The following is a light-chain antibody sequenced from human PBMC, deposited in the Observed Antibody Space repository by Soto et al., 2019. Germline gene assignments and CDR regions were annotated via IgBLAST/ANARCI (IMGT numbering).Light chain of an antibody. CDR2: GAS. CDR3: QQYGSSPQFT. V-gene: IGKV3-20*01. CDR1: QSVYSNY. J-gene: IGKJ3*01. Sequence: EIVLTQSPGSLSLSPGERATLSCRASQSVYSNYLAWYQQKPGQAPRLLIYGASISATGIPDRFSGSGSGTDFTLTISRLEPEDFAVYYCQQYGSSPQFTFGPGTKVDIK.